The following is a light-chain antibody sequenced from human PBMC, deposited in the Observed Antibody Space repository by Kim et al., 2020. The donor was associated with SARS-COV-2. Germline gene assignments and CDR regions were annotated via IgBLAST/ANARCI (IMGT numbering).Light chain of an antibody. Sequence: GQKVTISCSGSSSNIGKKYVSWYQQFPGTAPKLLIYDNDRRAAGIPDRFFGSQSGTSATLGITGLQTGDEADYYCGAWDNSLSAGIFGGGTQLT. CDR3: GAWDNSLSAGI. V-gene: IGLV1-51*01. CDR2: DND. J-gene: IGLJ2*01. CDR1: SSNIGKKY.